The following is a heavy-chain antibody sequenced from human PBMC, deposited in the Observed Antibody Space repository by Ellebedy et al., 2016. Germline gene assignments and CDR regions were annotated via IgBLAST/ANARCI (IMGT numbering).Heavy chain of an antibody. CDR1: GFTFSDYY. CDR2: ISSSGSTI. Sequence: GESLKISXAASGFTFSDYYMSWIRQAPGKGLEWVSYISSSGSTIYYADSVKGRFTISRDNAKNSLYLQMNSLRAEDTAVYYCARTAGWELLTPFDYWGQGTLVTVSS. J-gene: IGHJ4*02. D-gene: IGHD1-26*01. V-gene: IGHV3-11*01. CDR3: ARTAGWELLTPFDY.